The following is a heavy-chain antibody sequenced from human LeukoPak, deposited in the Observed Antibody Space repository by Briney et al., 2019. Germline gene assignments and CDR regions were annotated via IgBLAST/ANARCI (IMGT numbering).Heavy chain of an antibody. CDR1: VCTFSSYA. CDR2: IIPIFGTA. CDR3: ARCTGSYSYYYYYGMDV. D-gene: IGHD3-10*02. Sequence: SVKVSCKASVCTFSSYAISWVRQAPGQGLEWMGGIIPIFGTANYAQKFQGRVTITADESTSTAYMELSSLRSEDTAVYYCARCTGSYSYYYYYGMDVWGQGTTVTVSS. V-gene: IGHV1-69*13. J-gene: IGHJ6*02.